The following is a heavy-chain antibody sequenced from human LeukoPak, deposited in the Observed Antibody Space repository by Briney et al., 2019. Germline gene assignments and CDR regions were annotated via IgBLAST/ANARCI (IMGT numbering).Heavy chain of an antibody. Sequence: GGSLRLSCAASGFTFSSYWMNWVRQAPGKGLVWVSRIASDGSSTTYAASVKGRFSISRDNAKNTLYLQMNSLRVEDTAVYYCARGRPHGNDYWGQGTLVTVSS. V-gene: IGHV3-74*01. CDR2: IASDGSST. CDR1: GFTFSSYW. J-gene: IGHJ4*02. D-gene: IGHD4-23*01. CDR3: ARGRPHGNDY.